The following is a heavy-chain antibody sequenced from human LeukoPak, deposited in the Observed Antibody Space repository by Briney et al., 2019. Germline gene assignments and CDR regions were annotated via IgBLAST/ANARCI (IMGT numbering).Heavy chain of an antibody. D-gene: IGHD2-2*01. V-gene: IGHV3-23*01. CDR1: GFIFTNYA. CDR3: AKRMPFDY. Sequence: SGGSLRLSCVPSGFIFTNYAMSWVRQAPGKGLEWVSAISGSGGSTYYADSVKGRFTISRDNSKNTLYLQMNSLRAEDTAVYYCAKRMPFDYWGQGTLVTVSS. CDR2: ISGSGGST. J-gene: IGHJ4*02.